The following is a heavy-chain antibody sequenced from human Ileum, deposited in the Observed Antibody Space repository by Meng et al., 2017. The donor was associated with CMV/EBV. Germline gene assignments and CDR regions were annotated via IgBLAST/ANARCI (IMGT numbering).Heavy chain of an antibody. CDR3: ARVSRWNYAADWFDP. CDR1: NVSSDSAA. Sequence: NVSSDSAAWYWLRQSPSRGLEWLGRTYYRSTWYKDSALSVKSRITIDPDTSKNQFSLQLNSVTPEDTAVYYCARVSRWNYAADWFDPWGQGTLVTVSS. CDR2: TYYRSTWYK. D-gene: IGHD1-7*01. J-gene: IGHJ5*02. V-gene: IGHV6-1*01.